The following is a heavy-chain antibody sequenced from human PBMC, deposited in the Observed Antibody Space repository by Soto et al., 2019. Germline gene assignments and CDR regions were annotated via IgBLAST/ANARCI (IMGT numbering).Heavy chain of an antibody. CDR1: GDSVSRNSSA. J-gene: IGHJ6*02. Sequence: SQTLSLTCAISGDSVSRNSSAWTCIRQSPSRGLEWLGRSYYKSKWYTDYAISVKGRITINADTYTTQYSLHLYSVTPEDTAVDYCARVSFKSLTLFTPYYHSGMDVWGQGTTVTVSS. CDR3: ARVSFKSLTLFTPYYHSGMDV. V-gene: IGHV6-1*01. CDR2: SYYKSKWYT. D-gene: IGHD3-9*01.